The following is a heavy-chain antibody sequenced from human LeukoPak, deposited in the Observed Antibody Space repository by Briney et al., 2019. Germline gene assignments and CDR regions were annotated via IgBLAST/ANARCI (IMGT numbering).Heavy chain of an antibody. V-gene: IGHV3-13*01. CDR3: ARGKHNWFDP. Sequence: GGSLRLSCAASGFTFSSYDMHWVRQATGRSLEWVSGIGGDGDTYYPDSLKGRFTISRENAKSSLYLQMNSLRAGDTAVYYCARGKHNWFDPWGQGTLVTVSS. CDR2: IGGDGDT. J-gene: IGHJ5*02. D-gene: IGHD2-21*01. CDR1: GFTFSSYD.